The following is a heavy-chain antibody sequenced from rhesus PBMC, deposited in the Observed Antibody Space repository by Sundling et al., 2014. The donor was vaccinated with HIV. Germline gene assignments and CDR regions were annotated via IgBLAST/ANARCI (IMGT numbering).Heavy chain of an antibody. V-gene: IGHV3S42*01. Sequence: EVQLVETGGGLVQPGGSLKLSCAASGFTFSSYGMSWVRQAPGKGLEWVSGINSGGGNTYYADSVKGRFIISRDNSKNTLSLQMNSLRAEDTAVYYCAKGGCSGIYCYLYFEFWGQGALVTVSS. CDR2: INSGGGNT. D-gene: IGHD2-27*01. CDR1: GFTFSSYG. J-gene: IGHJ1*01. CDR3: AKGGCSGIYCYLYFEF.